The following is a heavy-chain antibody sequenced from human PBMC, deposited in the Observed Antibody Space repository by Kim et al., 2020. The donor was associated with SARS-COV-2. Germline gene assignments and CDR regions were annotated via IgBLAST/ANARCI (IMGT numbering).Heavy chain of an antibody. CDR1: GYMFTGYG. J-gene: IGHJ4*02. CDR3: ARGAYGDVAFDY. CDR2: ISARDGNT. V-gene: IGHV1-18*04. Sequence: ASVKVSCKACGYMFTGYGISWVRQAPGQGLEWLGWISARDGNTKYGQKVQGRVIMTTDTSTNTAYLELWSLRYDDTAMYYCARGAYGDVAFDYWGQGTLVTVSS. D-gene: IGHD4-17*01.